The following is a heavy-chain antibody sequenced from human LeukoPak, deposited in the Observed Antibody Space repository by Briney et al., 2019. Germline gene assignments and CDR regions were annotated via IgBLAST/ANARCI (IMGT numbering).Heavy chain of an antibody. CDR3: AELGITMIGGV. Sequence: GGSLRLSCAASGFTFSSYWMSWVRQAPGKGLEWVSYISSSGSTIYYADSVKGRFTISRDNTKNSLYLQMNSLRAEDTAVYYCAELGITMIGGVWGKGTTVTISS. CDR1: GFTFSSYW. D-gene: IGHD3-10*02. CDR2: ISSSGSTI. J-gene: IGHJ6*04. V-gene: IGHV3-48*04.